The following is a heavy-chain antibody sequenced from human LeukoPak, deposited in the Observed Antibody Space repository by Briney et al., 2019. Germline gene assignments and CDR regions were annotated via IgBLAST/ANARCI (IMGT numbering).Heavy chain of an antibody. CDR2: IYYSGST. J-gene: IGHJ6*04. CDR1: GGSISSSSYY. V-gene: IGHV4-39*01. CDR3: ARRGDTYYYDSSLMGV. Sequence: SETLSLTCTVSGGSISSSSYYWGWIRQPPGKGLEWIGSIYYSGSTYYNPSLKSRVTISVDTSKNQFSLKLSSVTAADTAVYYCARRGDTYYYDSSLMGVWGKGTTVTVSS. D-gene: IGHD3-22*01.